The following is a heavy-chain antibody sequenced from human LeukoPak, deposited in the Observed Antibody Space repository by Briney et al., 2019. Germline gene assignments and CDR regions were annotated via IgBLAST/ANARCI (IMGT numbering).Heavy chain of an antibody. CDR3: ARGQEIVGAYFDY. Sequence: AGGSLRLSCAASGFTFSSYWMYWVRQAPGKGLVWVPRIKGDGSSTDYADSVKGRFTISRDNAKNTLYLQMNSLRAEDTAVYYCARGQEIVGAYFDYWGQGTLVTVSS. V-gene: IGHV3-74*01. CDR1: GFTFSSYW. D-gene: IGHD1-26*01. J-gene: IGHJ4*02. CDR2: IKGDGSST.